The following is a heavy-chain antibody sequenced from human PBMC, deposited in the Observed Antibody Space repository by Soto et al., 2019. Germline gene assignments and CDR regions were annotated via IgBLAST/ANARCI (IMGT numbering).Heavy chain of an antibody. J-gene: IGHJ6*02. V-gene: IGHV1-69*13. CDR1: GGTFSSYA. Sequence: SVKVSCKASGGTFSSYAISWVRQAPGQGLEWMGGIIPIFGTANYAQKFQGRVTITAGESTSTAYMELSSLRSEDTAVYYCATGSQEQLVSYYYYGMDVWGQGTTVTVSS. CDR3: ATGSQEQLVSYYYYGMDV. CDR2: IIPIFGTA. D-gene: IGHD6-6*01.